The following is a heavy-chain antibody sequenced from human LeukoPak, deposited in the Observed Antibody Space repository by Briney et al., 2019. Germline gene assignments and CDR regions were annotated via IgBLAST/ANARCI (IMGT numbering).Heavy chain of an antibody. CDR3: ARQGTIFGVVIRGWFDP. CDR1: GGSISSYY. CDR2: IYYSGST. J-gene: IGHJ5*02. Sequence: SETLSLTCTVSGGSISSYYWSWIRQPPGKGLEWIGIIYYSGSTYYNPSLKSRVTISVDTSSNQFSLNLSSVTAADTAVYYCARQGTIFGVVIRGWFDPWGQGTLVTVSS. D-gene: IGHD3-3*01. V-gene: IGHV4-59*04.